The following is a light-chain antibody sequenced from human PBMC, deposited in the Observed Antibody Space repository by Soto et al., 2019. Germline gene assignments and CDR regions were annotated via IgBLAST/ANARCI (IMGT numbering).Light chain of an antibody. V-gene: IGLV2-14*01. CDR1: SSDIGGYYY. Sequence: SALTQPASVSGSTGQSITISCTGTSSDIGGYYYVSWYQHHPGKAPKLLIYQVTNRPSLVSNRFSGSKSGNTASLTISGLQADDEADYYCTSYSSSDIFYVFGTGTRSPS. CDR2: QVT. CDR3: TSYSSSDIFYV. J-gene: IGLJ1*01.